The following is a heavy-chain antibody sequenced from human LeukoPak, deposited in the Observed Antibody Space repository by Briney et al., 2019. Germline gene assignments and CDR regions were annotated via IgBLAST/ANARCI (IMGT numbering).Heavy chain of an antibody. J-gene: IGHJ4*02. CDR2: INPSGGST. V-gene: IGHV1-46*01. D-gene: IGHD1-26*01. CDR3: ARVGATPPYDY. CDR1: GYTFTSYY. Sequence: GASVKVSCKASGYTFTSYYMHWVRQAPGQGLEWMGIINPSGGSTSYAQKFQGRVTMTRDMSTSTVYMELSSLRSEDTAVHYCARVGATPPYDYWGQGTLVTVSS.